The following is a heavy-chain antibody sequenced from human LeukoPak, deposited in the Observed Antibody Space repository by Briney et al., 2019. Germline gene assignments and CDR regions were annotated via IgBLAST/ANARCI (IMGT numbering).Heavy chain of an antibody. CDR1: GFTFSSYE. Sequence: GGSLRLSCAASGFTFSSYEMNWVRQAPGKGLEWVSYISSSGSTIYYADSVKGRFTISRDNAKNSLYLQMNSLRAEDTAVYYCARDCGGGSCHKGYWGQGTLVTVSS. D-gene: IGHD2-15*01. CDR3: ARDCGGGSCHKGY. CDR2: ISSSGSTI. V-gene: IGHV3-48*03. J-gene: IGHJ4*02.